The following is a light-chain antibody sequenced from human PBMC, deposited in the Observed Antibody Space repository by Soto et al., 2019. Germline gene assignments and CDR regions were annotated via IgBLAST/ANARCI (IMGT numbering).Light chain of an antibody. CDR3: QQSYSTPHT. Sequence: IQMTQSPSSLSASVGDRVTITCRASQSINTYLNWYQQKPGQAPKLLIYAASNLQSGVPSRLNGGGFGTDFTPTSSRLQPADFATYYCQQSYSTPHTFGQVTKLEIK. V-gene: IGKV1-39*01. CDR2: AAS. J-gene: IGKJ2*01. CDR1: QSINTY.